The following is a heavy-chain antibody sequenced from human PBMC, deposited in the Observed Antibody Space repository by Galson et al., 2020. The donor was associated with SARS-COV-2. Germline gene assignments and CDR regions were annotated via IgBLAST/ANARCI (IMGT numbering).Heavy chain of an antibody. CDR3: ARREGDSGLKY. CDR1: GFTFSTYS. D-gene: IGHD5-12*01. J-gene: IGHJ4*02. V-gene: IGHV3-30-3*01. CDR2: ISPDGSKK. Sequence: GESLKISCVASGFTFSTYSIQWVRQIPGKGLECVAGISPDGSKKFYADSVKGRFTISRDNSNSTLELQLNGLRTDDTAVYYCARREGDSGLKYWGQGTLVTVS.